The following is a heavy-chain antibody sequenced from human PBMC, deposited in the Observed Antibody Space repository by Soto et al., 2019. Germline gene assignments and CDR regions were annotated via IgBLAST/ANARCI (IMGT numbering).Heavy chain of an antibody. V-gene: IGHV1-18*01. Sequence: ASVKVSCKASGYTFTSYGISWVRQAPGQGLEWMGWISAYNGNTNYAQKLQGRVTMTTDTSTSTAYMELSSLRSEDTAVYYCATTDLTYCSGGSCCSNAFDIWGQGTMVTVSS. CDR2: ISAYNGNT. CDR3: ATTDLTYCSGGSCCSNAFDI. D-gene: IGHD2-15*01. CDR1: GYTFTSYG. J-gene: IGHJ3*02.